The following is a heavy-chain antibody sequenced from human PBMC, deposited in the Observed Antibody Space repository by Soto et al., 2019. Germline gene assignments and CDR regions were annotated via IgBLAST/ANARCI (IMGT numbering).Heavy chain of an antibody. J-gene: IGHJ3*02. V-gene: IGHV4-61*05. CDR1: GGSISSSTYY. CDR3: ARRYSSAFDI. D-gene: IGHD6-13*01. CDR2: IYYSGST. Sequence: SETLSLTCTVSGGSISSSTYYWGWMRQPPGKGLEWIGYIYYSGSTNYNPSLKSRVTISVDTSKNQFSLKLSSVTAADTAVYYCARRYSSAFDIWGQGTMVTVSS.